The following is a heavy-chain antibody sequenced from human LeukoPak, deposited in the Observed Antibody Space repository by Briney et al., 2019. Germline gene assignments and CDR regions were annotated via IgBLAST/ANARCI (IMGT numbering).Heavy chain of an antibody. V-gene: IGHV4-59*01. CDR3: GRWAEGGVGYFEY. J-gene: IGHJ4*02. CDR2: IYYGGSA. D-gene: IGHD1-26*01. Sequence: SETLSLTYSVSGGSINSYYWSWMRQPPGKGLEWIGYIYYGGSANYNPSLKSRVTISVDTSKNQFSLRLSSVTAADTSVYYCGRWAEGGVGYFEYRGQGTLVTVSS. CDR1: GGSINSYY.